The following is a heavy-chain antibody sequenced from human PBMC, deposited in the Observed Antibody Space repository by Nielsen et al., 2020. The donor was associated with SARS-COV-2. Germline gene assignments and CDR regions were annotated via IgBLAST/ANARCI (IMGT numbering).Heavy chain of an antibody. V-gene: IGHV4-34*01. CDR1: GGSFSGYY. Sequence: SETLSLTCAVYGGSFSGYYWSWIRQPPGKGLEWIGEINHSGSTNYNPSLKSRVTISVDTSKNQFSLKLSSVTAADTAVYYCARARLWFGEPIGGSPDYWGQGTLVTVSS. D-gene: IGHD3-10*01. J-gene: IGHJ4*02. CDR3: ARARLWFGEPIGGSPDY. CDR2: INHSGST.